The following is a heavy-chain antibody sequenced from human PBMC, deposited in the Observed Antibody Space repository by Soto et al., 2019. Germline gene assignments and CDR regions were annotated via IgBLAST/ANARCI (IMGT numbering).Heavy chain of an antibody. V-gene: IGHV3-30-3*01. D-gene: IGHD1-26*01. CDR3: AGVDGIVGATMVDY. J-gene: IGHJ4*02. CDR2: VSYDETNK. Sequence: VQLVESGGDVVQPGKSLRLSCAASGVTFNTYAMHWVRQAPGKGLEWVSIVSYDETNKFYADSVNGRFTIFRDNSKNTLYLQMNSLRAEDTAVYYCAGVDGIVGATMVDYWGQGTQVTVSS. CDR1: GVTFNTYA.